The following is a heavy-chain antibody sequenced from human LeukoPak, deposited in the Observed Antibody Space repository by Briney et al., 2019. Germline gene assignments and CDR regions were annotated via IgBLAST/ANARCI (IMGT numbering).Heavy chain of an antibody. CDR2: IHQDGSEI. V-gene: IGHV3-7*01. J-gene: IGHJ4*02. Sequence: PGGSLRLSCAASGFTFSNYWMSWVRQAPGKGPEWVANIHQDGSEIYYVDSVKGRFTISRDNTKNSVYLQMNSLSAEDTAVYFCARDKVVGATYFDYWGQGTLVTVSS. CDR3: ARDKVVGATYFDY. D-gene: IGHD1-26*01. CDR1: GFTFSNYW.